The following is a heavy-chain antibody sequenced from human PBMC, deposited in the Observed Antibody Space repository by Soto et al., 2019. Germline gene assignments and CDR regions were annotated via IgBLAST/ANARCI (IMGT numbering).Heavy chain of an antibody. Sequence: EVQLLESGGGLVQPGGSLRLSCAASGFTFSNFAMNWVRQAPGKGLEWVSGIIGSGDTTYYADSVKGRFTISRDKSKTTLYLYMNSLRAEDTATYYCAKHGGYSFGPGDYYGMDVWGQGTTVTVSS. CDR3: AKHGGYSFGPGDYYGMDV. V-gene: IGHV3-23*01. CDR1: GFTFSNFA. J-gene: IGHJ6*02. CDR2: IIGSGDTT. D-gene: IGHD5-18*01.